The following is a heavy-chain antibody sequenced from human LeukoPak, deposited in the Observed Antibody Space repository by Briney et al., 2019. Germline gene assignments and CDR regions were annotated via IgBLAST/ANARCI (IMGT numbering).Heavy chain of an antibody. D-gene: IGHD3/OR15-3a*01. CDR2: INWNGGST. V-gene: IGHV3-20*04. CDR3: ARGWTGDPAPYFFDY. J-gene: IGHJ4*02. Sequence: GESLRLSCAASGFTFDDYGMSWVRQGPGKGLEWVSSINWNGGSTSYADSVKGRFTVSRDSAKNSLYLQMNSLRVEDTALYYCARGWTGDPAPYFFDYWGQGTLVTVFS. CDR1: GFTFDDYG.